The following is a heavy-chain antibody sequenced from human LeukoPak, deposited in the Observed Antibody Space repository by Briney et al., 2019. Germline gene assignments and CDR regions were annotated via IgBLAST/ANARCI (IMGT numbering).Heavy chain of an antibody. J-gene: IGHJ3*02. V-gene: IGHV3-66*01. CDR2: IYSGGST. Sequence: GGSLRLSCAASGFTFSSYAMTWVRQAPGKGLEWVSVIYSGGSTYYADSVKGRFTISRDNSKNTLYLQMNSLRAEDTAVYYCARDSGSYLFDIWGQGTMVTVSS. D-gene: IGHD1-26*01. CDR3: ARDSGSYLFDI. CDR1: GFTFSSYA.